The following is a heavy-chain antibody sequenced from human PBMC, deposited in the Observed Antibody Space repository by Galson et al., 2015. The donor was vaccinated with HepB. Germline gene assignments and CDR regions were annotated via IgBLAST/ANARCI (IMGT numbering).Heavy chain of an antibody. D-gene: IGHD3-10*01. CDR2: INHSGST. J-gene: IGHJ6*02. V-gene: IGHV4-34*01. CDR1: GGSFSGYY. Sequence: SETLSLTCAVYGGSFSGYYWSWIRQPPGKGLEWIGEINHSGSTNYNPSLKSRVTISVDTSKNQFSLKLSSVTAADTAVYYCARGKLLWFGEPRYYYGMDVWGQGTTVTVSS. CDR3: ARGKLLWFGEPRYYYGMDV.